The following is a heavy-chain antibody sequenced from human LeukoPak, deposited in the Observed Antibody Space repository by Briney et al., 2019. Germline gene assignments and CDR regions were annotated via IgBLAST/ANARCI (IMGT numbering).Heavy chain of an antibody. CDR1: GVSISSSYSH. V-gene: IGHV4-39*01. CDR2: IYYTGNT. J-gene: IGHJ4*02. D-gene: IGHD3/OR15-3a*01. CDR3: ARQTGSGLFILP. Sequence: SETLSLTCTVSGVSISSSYSHWGWIRQPPGMGLEWIGSIYYTGNTYYNASLKSQVSISIDTSKNQFSLKLTSVTAADTAAYYCARQTGSGLFILPGGQGTLVTVSS.